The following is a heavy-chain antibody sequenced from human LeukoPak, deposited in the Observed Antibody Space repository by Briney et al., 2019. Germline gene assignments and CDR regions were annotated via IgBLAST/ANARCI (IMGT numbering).Heavy chain of an antibody. J-gene: IGHJ4*02. D-gene: IGHD3-22*01. CDR2: ISWNSASI. Sequence: PGRSLRLSCAASGFIFDDYAMHWVRQAPGKGLEWVSGISWNSASIGYADSVKGRFIGYADSVKGRFTISRDNAKNSLYLQMNSLRAEDTAVYYCAKAADYYDSSGYYFALTDYWGQGTLVTVSS. V-gene: IGHV3-9*01. CDR1: GFIFDDYA. CDR3: AKAADYYDSSGYYFALTDY.